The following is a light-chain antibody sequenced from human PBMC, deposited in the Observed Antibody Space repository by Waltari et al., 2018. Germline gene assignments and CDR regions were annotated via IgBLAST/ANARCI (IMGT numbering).Light chain of an antibody. Sequence: EIVLTQSTDILSLSPGERATLSCRAGRSITTKYLAWYQQKPGPTPRLLIYDASSRATGVPDRFSGSGSGTDFTLTIKRLEPEDFAIYYCQQYEVSPLTFGAGTKV. J-gene: IGKJ4*01. V-gene: IGKV3-20*01. CDR1: RSITTKY. CDR2: DAS. CDR3: QQYEVSPLT.